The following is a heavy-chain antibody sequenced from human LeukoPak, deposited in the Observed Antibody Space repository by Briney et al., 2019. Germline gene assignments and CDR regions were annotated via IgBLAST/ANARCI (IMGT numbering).Heavy chain of an antibody. V-gene: IGHV3-21*04. CDR2: ISSSSSYI. CDR3: VQEGPRGLAFDI. CDR1: GFTFSSYS. Sequence: GGSLRLSCAASGFTFSSYSMNWVRQAPGKGLEWVSSISSSSSYIYYADSVKGRFTISRDNAKNSLYLQMNSLRAEDTAVYYCVQEGPRGLAFDIWGQGTKVTVSS. J-gene: IGHJ3*02.